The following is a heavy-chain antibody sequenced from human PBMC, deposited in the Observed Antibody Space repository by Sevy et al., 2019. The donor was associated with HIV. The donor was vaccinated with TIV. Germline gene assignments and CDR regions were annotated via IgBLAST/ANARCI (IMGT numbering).Heavy chain of an antibody. J-gene: IGHJ6*02. CDR3: AREGYNWNYSGGMDV. V-gene: IGHV3-7*01. Sequence: GGSLRLSCAASGFTFSSYWMSWVRQAPGKGLEWVANIKQDGSEKYYVDSVKGRLTISRDKAKNSLYLQMNSLRAEDTAVYYCAREGYNWNYSGGMDVWGQGTTVTVSS. CDR2: IKQDGSEK. CDR1: GFTFSSYW. D-gene: IGHD1-7*01.